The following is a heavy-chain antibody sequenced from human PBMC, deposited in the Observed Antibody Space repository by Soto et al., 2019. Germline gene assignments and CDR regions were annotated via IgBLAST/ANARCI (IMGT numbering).Heavy chain of an antibody. CDR3: TTEGYYYYYGMDV. J-gene: IGHJ6*02. CDR2: IKSKTDGGTT. CDR1: GFTFSNAW. Sequence: GGSLRLSCAASGFTFSNAWMSWVRQAPGKGLEWVGRIKSKTDGGTTDYAAPVKGRFTISRDDSKNTLYLQMNSLKTEDTAVYYCTTEGYYYYYGMDVWGQGTTVTVSS. V-gene: IGHV3-15*01.